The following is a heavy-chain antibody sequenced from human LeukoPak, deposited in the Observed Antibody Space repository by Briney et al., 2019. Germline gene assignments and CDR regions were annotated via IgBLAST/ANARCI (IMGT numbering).Heavy chain of an antibody. CDR1: GFTFSGSA. D-gene: IGHD6-6*01. V-gene: IGHV3-21*01. Sequence: PGGSLRLSCAASGFTFSGSAMHWVRQAPGKGLEWVSSISSSSSYIYYADSVKGRFTISRDNAKNSLYLQMNSLRAEDTAVYYCARDRVAARPNWFDPWGQGTLVTVSS. J-gene: IGHJ5*02. CDR2: ISSSSSYI. CDR3: ARDRVAARPNWFDP.